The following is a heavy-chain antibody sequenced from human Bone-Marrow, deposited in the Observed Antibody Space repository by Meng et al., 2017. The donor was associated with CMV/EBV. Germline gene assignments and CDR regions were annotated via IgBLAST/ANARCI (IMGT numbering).Heavy chain of an antibody. J-gene: IGHJ4*02. Sequence: QVHPRPWVGGLLQPSEPLSPTCAVYGGSFSGYYRSWIRQPPGKGVEWIGEINHSGSTNYNAFLKSRVTISVDTSKNQFSLKLSSVTAADTAVYYCARGVDYYDSSGYYYWGQGTLVTVFS. V-gene: IGHV4-34*01. CDR1: GGSFSGYY. CDR3: ARGVDYYDSSGYYY. D-gene: IGHD3-22*01. CDR2: INHSGST.